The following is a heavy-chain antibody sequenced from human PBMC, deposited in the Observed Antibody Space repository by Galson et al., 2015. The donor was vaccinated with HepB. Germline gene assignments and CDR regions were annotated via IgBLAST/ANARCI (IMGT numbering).Heavy chain of an antibody. CDR2: IISNGGST. Sequence: SLRLSCAASGFTFSTYAMHWVRQAPGKGLEYVSGIISNGGSTYYADSVKGRFTISRDNSNNTLYLQMGSLRAEDMAVYYCARGDSGWYFDYWGQGTLVTVFS. J-gene: IGHJ4*02. D-gene: IGHD6-19*01. CDR3: ARGDSGWYFDY. V-gene: IGHV3-64*02. CDR1: GFTFSTYA.